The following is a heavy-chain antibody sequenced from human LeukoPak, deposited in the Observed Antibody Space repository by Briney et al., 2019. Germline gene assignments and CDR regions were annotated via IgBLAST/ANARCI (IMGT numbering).Heavy chain of an antibody. V-gene: IGHV4-31*03. Sequence: SQTLSLTCTVSGGSISSGGYYWSWIRQHPGKGLKWIGYIYYSGSTYYNPSLKSRVTISVDTSKNQFSLKLSSVTAADTAVYYCARGLIPATDNYFDYWGQGTLVTVSS. J-gene: IGHJ4*02. CDR3: ARGLIPATDNYFDY. CDR1: GGSISSGGYY. D-gene: IGHD2-2*01. CDR2: IYYSGST.